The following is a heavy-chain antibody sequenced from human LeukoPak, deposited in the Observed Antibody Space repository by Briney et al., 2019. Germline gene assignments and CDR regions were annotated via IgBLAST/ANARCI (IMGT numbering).Heavy chain of an antibody. CDR1: GFTVSSNY. CDR2: IYSGGST. V-gene: IGHV3-66*01. Sequence: GRSLRLSCAASGFTVSSNYMSWVRQAPGKGLEWVSVIYSGGSTYYADSVKGRFTISRDNSKNTLYLQMNSLRAEDTAVYYCARWGPVAGNPNYFDYWGQGTLVTVSS. J-gene: IGHJ4*02. CDR3: ARWGPVAGNPNYFDY. D-gene: IGHD6-19*01.